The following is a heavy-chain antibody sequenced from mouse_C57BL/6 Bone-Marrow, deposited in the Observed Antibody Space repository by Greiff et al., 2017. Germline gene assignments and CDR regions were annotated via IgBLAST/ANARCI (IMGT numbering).Heavy chain of an antibody. CDR3: ARAPLITTVVATRYFDV. J-gene: IGHJ1*03. CDR1: GYAFSSYW. D-gene: IGHD1-1*01. V-gene: IGHV1-80*01. Sequence: QVQLQQSGAELVKPGASVKISCKASGYAFSSYWMNWVKQRPGKGLEWIGQIYPGDGDTNYNGKFKGKATLTADKSSSTAYMQLSSLTSEDSAVYFCARAPLITTVVATRYFDVWGTGTTVTVSS. CDR2: IYPGDGDT.